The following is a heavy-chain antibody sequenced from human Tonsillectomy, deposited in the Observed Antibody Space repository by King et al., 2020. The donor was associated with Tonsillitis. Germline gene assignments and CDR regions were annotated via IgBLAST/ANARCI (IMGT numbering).Heavy chain of an antibody. V-gene: IGHV3-33*01. Sequence: VQLVQSGGGVVQPGRSLRLSCAASGFTFSSYGMHWVRQAPGKGLEWVAVIWYDGSNKYYADSVKGRFTISRDNSKNTLYLQMNSLRAEDTAVYYCAGLTYYYGSGSYYEPTNYYMDVWGKGTTVTVSS. J-gene: IGHJ6*03. D-gene: IGHD3-10*01. CDR2: IWYDGSNK. CDR1: GFTFSSYG. CDR3: AGLTYYYGSGSYYEPTNYYMDV.